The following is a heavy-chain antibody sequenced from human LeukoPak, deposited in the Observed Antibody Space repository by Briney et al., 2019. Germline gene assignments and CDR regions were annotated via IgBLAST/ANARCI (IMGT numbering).Heavy chain of an antibody. Sequence: GGSLRLSCAASGFTFSSDAMSWVRQAPGKGLEWVSAISGSGGSTYYADSVKGRFTISRDNSKNTLYLQMSSLRAEDTAVYYCAKDESPGHGSYGVYYYYMDVWGKGTTVTVSS. D-gene: IGHD3-10*01. CDR1: GFTFSSDA. CDR3: AKDESPGHGSYGVYYYYMDV. V-gene: IGHV3-23*01. J-gene: IGHJ6*03. CDR2: ISGSGGST.